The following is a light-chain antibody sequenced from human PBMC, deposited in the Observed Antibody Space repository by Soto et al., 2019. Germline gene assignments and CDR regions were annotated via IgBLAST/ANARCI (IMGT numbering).Light chain of an antibody. V-gene: IGLV1-51*01. J-gene: IGLJ1*01. CDR1: RSNLGRNY. Sequence: QSVLTQPPSVSATPGQKVTTSCPGSRSNLGRNYLSWYQQLPGTAPKLLIYDNVYRFSGIPDRFSASKSGTSATLGLTGLQTGDEGDYYCGSWDNILRAYVFGTGTKVTGL. CDR3: GSWDNILRAYV. CDR2: DNV.